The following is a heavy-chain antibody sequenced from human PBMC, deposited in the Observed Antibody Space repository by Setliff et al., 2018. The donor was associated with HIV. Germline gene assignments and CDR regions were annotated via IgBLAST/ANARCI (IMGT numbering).Heavy chain of an antibody. CDR1: GGSFDMHT. J-gene: IGHJ4*02. CDR3: ATMSRSSRNWAIFDY. V-gene: IGHV1-69*08. D-gene: IGHD6-13*01. CDR2: IIPIIDTT. Sequence: ASVKVSCKTSGGSFDMHTISWVRQAPGQGLEFVGRIIPIIDTTNYAQKFQGRVTITADKSANTAYMELRSLRSEDTAIYYCATMSRSSRNWAIFDYWGQGVLVTVSS.